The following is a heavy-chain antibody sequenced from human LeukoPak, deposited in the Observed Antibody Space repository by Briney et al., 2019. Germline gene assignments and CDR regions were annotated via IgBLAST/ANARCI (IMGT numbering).Heavy chain of an antibody. CDR1: GFSFSGYA. D-gene: IGHD3-22*01. CDR3: ARQEARNYYYEGLDY. CDR2: ISYNGGRK. V-gene: IGHV3-30*04. J-gene: IGHJ4*02. Sequence: GRSLRLSCVASGFSFSGYAIHWVRQAPGKGLEWVALISYNGGRKDYADSVKGRFTIDRDNSKNTVYLHMNSLRPDDTAIYFCARQEARNYYYEGLDYWGQGNLVTVSS.